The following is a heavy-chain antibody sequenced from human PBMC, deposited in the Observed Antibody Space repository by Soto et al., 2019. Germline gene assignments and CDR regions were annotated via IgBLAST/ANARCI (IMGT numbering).Heavy chain of an antibody. D-gene: IGHD5-18*01. J-gene: IGHJ4*02. CDR1: GGSISSGDYY. Sequence: TVSGGSISSGDYYWSWIRQPPGKGLEWIGYIYYTGSTHYNPSLKSRVTISVDTSKNQFSLKLSSVTAADTAVYYCGRQLVDTAMDYWGQGTLVTVSS. CDR2: IYYTGST. V-gene: IGHV4-30-4*01. CDR3: GRQLVDTAMDY.